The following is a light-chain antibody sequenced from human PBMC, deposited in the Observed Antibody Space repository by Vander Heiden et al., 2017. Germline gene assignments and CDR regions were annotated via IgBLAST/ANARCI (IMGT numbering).Light chain of an antibody. V-gene: IGKV3-20*01. CDR2: GAS. CDR1: QSVSSSY. Sequence: EVVLTQSPGPLSLSPGERDTLSCRASQSVSSSYLAWYQQKPGQAPRLLIYGASTRATGIPDRFSGSGSGTDFTLTISRLEPEDFAVYFCQQYGGSPYTFGQGTKLEIK. J-gene: IGKJ2*01. CDR3: QQYGGSPYT.